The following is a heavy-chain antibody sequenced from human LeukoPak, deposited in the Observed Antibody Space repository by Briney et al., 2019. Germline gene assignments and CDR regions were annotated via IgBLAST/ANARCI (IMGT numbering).Heavy chain of an antibody. V-gene: IGHV4-4*02. Sequence: SETLSLTCAVSGGSISSSNWWSWVRQPPGKGLEWIGDIYHSGSTNHNPSLKSRVTISVDKSKNQFSLKLSSVTAADTAVYYCARVDQLPDLDYWGQGTLVTVSS. J-gene: IGHJ4*02. CDR3: ARVDQLPDLDY. D-gene: IGHD2-2*01. CDR1: GGSISSSNW. CDR2: IYHSGST.